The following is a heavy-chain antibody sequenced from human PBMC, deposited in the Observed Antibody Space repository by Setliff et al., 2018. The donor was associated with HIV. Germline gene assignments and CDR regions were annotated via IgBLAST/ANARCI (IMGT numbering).Heavy chain of an antibody. V-gene: IGHV4-61*02. Sequence: SETLSLTCTVSGASLNRGSYFWSWVRQPAGKGLEWIGRIYTSGDTNYNPSLKSRVTISVDTSKNQFSLKLSSVTAADTAVYYCARSNDILTGYFPGYWGQGTLVTVSS. D-gene: IGHD3-9*01. CDR3: ARSNDILTGYFPGY. CDR2: IYTSGDT. J-gene: IGHJ4*02. CDR1: GASLNRGSYF.